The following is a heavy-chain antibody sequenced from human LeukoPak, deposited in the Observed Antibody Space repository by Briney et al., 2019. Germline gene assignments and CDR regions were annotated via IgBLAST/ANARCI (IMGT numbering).Heavy chain of an antibody. V-gene: IGHV3-23*01. CDR2: INGRGVST. CDR1: GFTFSTYA. Sequence: GGSLRLSCAASGFTFSTYAMSWVRQAPGKGLEWVSCINGRGVSTYYADSVKGRFTISRDNSKNTLYLQMSSLRADDTAIYYCARTLNTAMFYWGQGTLVTVSS. D-gene: IGHD5-18*01. CDR3: ARTLNTAMFY. J-gene: IGHJ4*02.